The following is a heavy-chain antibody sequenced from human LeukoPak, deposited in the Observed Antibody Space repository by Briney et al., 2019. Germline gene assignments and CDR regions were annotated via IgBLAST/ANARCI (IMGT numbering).Heavy chain of an antibody. Sequence: SETLSLTCTVSGGSIRSYYWSWIRQPPGKGLEWIGYIYYSGSTNYNPSLKSRVTISEDTSKNQLSLKLSSVTAADTAVYYCARASGFGDYGYWGQGTLVTVSS. CDR2: IYYSGST. D-gene: IGHD4-17*01. V-gene: IGHV4-59*01. J-gene: IGHJ4*02. CDR3: ARASGFGDYGY. CDR1: GGSIRSYY.